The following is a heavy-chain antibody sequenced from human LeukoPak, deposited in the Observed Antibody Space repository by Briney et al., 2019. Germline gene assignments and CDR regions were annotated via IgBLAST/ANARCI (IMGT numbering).Heavy chain of an antibody. CDR2: IYSSEST. Sequence: KPSETLSLTCTVSGGSISSRIYYWGWVRQPPGKGLEWIGNIYSSESTYYNPSLKSRVTISVDTSKNQFSLKLRSVAAADTAVYFCARQADISLVRGNPSLIWFDPWGQGTLVTVSS. CDR3: ARQADISLVRGNPSLIWFDP. CDR1: GGSISSRIYY. D-gene: IGHD3-10*01. J-gene: IGHJ5*02. V-gene: IGHV4-39*01.